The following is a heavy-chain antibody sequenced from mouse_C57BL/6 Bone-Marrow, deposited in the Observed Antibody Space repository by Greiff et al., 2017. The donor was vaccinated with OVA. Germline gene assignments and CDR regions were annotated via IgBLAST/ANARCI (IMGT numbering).Heavy chain of an antibody. CDR2: ISNGGGST. V-gene: IGHV5-12*01. CDR1: GFTFSDYY. J-gene: IGHJ1*03. D-gene: IGHD1-1*01. CDR3: ARIYYYGSSYLDYWYFDV. Sequence: EVKLVESGGGLVQPGGSLKLSCAASGFTFSDYYMYWVRQTPEKRLEWVAYISNGGGSTYYPDTVQGRFTVSRDNAKTTLYLQSIRLKSEDTAMYYCARIYYYGSSYLDYWYFDVWGTGTTVTVSS.